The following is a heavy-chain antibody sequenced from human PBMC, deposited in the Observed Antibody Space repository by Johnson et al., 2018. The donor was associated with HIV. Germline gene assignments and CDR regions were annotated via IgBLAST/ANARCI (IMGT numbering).Heavy chain of an antibody. CDR3: ARDPVRGYGEYEDDAFDI. D-gene: IGHD4-17*01. CDR2: IKQDGSEK. CDR1: GFTLSSYA. Sequence: VQLVESGGGVVQPGRSLRLSCAASGFTLSSYAMHWVRQAPGKGLEWVANIKQDGSEKYYVDSVKGRFTISRDNAKNSLYLQMNSLRAEDTAVYCCARDPVRGYGEYEDDAFDIWGQGTMVTVSS. J-gene: IGHJ3*02. V-gene: IGHV3-7*01.